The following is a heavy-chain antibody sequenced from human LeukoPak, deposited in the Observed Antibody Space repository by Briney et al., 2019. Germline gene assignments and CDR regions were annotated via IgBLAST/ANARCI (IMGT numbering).Heavy chain of an antibody. J-gene: IGHJ4*02. CDR3: AGDRAYCDGSGHDY. D-gene: IGHD3-22*01. Sequence: HPGTSLRLSCAASGFTFSNYGMHWVRQAPGKGLEWVAVIWYDGSKTHYTDSVKGRFTISRDNSKNTLSLQMDSLRAEDTAVYYCAGDRAYCDGSGHDYWGQGTLVTVSS. CDR1: GFTFSNYG. V-gene: IGHV3-33*01. CDR2: IWYDGSKT.